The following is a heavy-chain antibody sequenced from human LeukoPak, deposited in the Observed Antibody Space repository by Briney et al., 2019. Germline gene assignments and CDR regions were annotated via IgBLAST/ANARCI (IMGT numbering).Heavy chain of an antibody. CDR2: IYYSGST. CDR3: ARNLYYDFWSGYQSYYYYGMDV. Sequence: SETLSLTCTVSGGSISSYYWSWIRQPPGKGLEWIGYIYYSGSTNYNPSLKSRVTISVDTSKNQFSLKLSSVTAADTAVYYCARNLYYDFWSGYQSYYYYGMDVWGQGTTVTVSS. V-gene: IGHV4-59*01. D-gene: IGHD3-3*01. J-gene: IGHJ6*02. CDR1: GGSISSYY.